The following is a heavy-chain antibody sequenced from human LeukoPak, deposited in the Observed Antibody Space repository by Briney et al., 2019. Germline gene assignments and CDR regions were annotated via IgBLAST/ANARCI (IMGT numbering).Heavy chain of an antibody. CDR1: GFTFSSYW. V-gene: IGHV3-7*01. CDR2: IKQDGSEK. Sequence: GGSLRLSCAASGFTFSSYWMSWVRQAPGKGLEWVANIKQDGSEKYYVDSVKGRFTISRDNAKKSLYLQMNSLRAEDTAVYYCARGPCSENYGTYYYYYMDVWGKGTTVTNSS. J-gene: IGHJ6*03. CDR3: ARGPCSENYGTYYYYYMDV. D-gene: IGHD2-15*01.